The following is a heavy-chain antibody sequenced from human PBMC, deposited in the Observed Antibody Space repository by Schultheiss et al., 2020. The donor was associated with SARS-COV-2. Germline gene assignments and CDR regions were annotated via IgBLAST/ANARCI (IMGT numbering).Heavy chain of an antibody. D-gene: IGHD2-15*01. Sequence: SETLSLTCTVSGGSISSGGYYWSWIRQHPGKGLEWLGYIYYSGSTNYNPSLKSRVTISVDTSKNQFSLKLSSVTAADTAVYYCARAHQYCSGGSCYPDAFDIWGQGTMVTVSS. CDR1: GGSISSGGYY. CDR3: ARAHQYCSGGSCYPDAFDI. CDR2: IYYSGST. J-gene: IGHJ3*02. V-gene: IGHV4-61*08.